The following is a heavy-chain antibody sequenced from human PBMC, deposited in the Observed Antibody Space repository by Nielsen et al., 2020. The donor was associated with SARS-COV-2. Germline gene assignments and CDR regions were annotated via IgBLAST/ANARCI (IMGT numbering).Heavy chain of an antibody. D-gene: IGHD6-13*01. Sequence: SLKISCAASGFTFDDYAMHWVRQAPGKGLEWVSGISWNSGSIGYADSVKGRFTTSRDNAKNSLYLQMNSLRAEDTALYYCASIAPGVDWGQGTLVTVSS. CDR2: ISWNSGSI. CDR3: ASIAPGVD. J-gene: IGHJ4*02. V-gene: IGHV3-9*01. CDR1: GFTFDDYA.